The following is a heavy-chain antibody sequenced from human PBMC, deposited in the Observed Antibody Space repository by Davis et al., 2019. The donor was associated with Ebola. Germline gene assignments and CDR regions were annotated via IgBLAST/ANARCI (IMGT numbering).Heavy chain of an antibody. CDR1: GFTFSSHA. V-gene: IGHV3-23*01. CDR3: AKDNRNIWSEV. CDR2: LSSSGHST. J-gene: IGHJ3*01. D-gene: IGHD2/OR15-2a*01. Sequence: GESLKIPCAASGFTFSSHAMSWVRQALGKGLEWVSALSSSGHSTYYADSVKGRFIISRDNSENTLYLQMSSLRAEDTAIYYCAKDNRNIWSEVWGQGTMVTVSS.